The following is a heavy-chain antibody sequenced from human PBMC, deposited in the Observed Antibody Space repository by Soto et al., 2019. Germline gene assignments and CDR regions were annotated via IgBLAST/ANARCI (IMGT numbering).Heavy chain of an antibody. CDR3: ARESEDLTSNFDY. Sequence: PGGSLRLSCAASGFTFTRYSMNWVRQAPGKGLEWVSSISSTTNYIYYGDSMKGRFTISRDNAKNSLYLEMDSLRAEDTAVYYCARESEDLTSNFDYWGQGTLVTVSS. CDR2: ISSTTNYI. CDR1: GFTFTRYS. V-gene: IGHV3-21*06. J-gene: IGHJ4*02.